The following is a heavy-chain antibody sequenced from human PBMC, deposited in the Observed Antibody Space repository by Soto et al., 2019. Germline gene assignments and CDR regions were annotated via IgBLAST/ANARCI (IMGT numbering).Heavy chain of an antibody. D-gene: IGHD4-17*01. CDR2: IYYSGST. CDR1: GGSISSSSYY. Sequence: ETLSLTCTVSGGSISSSSYYWGWIRQPPGKGLEWIGSIYYSGSTYYNPSLKSRVTISVDTSKNQFSLKLSSVTAADTAVYYCASSVSGDFDYWGQGTLVTVSS. V-gene: IGHV4-39*01. CDR3: ASSVSGDFDY. J-gene: IGHJ4*02.